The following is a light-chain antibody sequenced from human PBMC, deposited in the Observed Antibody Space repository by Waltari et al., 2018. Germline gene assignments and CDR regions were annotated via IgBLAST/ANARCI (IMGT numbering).Light chain of an antibody. CDR1: KLGSKY. CDR3: QAWDSSAFV. V-gene: IGLV3-1*01. CDR2: RDD. Sequence: SYEVTQPPSVSVSPRQRATLTCSGAKLGSKYVSWYQQKSGQSPVLVIYRDDKRPSGIPERFSGSTSGNTATLTISGTQPMDEADYYCQAWDSSAFVFGAGTKVTVL. J-gene: IGLJ1*01.